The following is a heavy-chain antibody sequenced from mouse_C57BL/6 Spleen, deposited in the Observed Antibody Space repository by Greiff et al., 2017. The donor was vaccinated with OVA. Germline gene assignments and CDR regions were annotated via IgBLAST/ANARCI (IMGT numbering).Heavy chain of an antibody. CDR1: GFTFTDYY. V-gene: IGHV7-3*01. CDR3: ARYSYGSSYDAMDY. J-gene: IGHJ4*01. Sequence: EVQRVESGGGLVQPGGSLSLSCAASGFTFTDYYMSWVRQPPGKALEWLGFIRNKANGYTTEYSASVKGRFTISRDNSQSILYLQMNALRAEDSATYYCARYSYGSSYDAMDYWGQGTSVTVSS. CDR2: IRNKANGYTT. D-gene: IGHD1-1*01.